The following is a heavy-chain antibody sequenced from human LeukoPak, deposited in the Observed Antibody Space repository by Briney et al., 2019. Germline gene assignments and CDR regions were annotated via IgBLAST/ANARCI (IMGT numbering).Heavy chain of an antibody. D-gene: IGHD4-23*01. V-gene: IGHV4-59*01. CDR1: GGSISSYY. CDR2: IYYSGST. CDR3: ARGLRWPVPHFDY. Sequence: PSETLSLTCTVSGGSISSYYWSWIRQPPGEGLEWIGYIYYSGSTNYNPSLKSRVTISVDTSKNQFSLKLSSVTAADTAVYYCARGLRWPVPHFDYWGQGTLVTVSS. J-gene: IGHJ4*02.